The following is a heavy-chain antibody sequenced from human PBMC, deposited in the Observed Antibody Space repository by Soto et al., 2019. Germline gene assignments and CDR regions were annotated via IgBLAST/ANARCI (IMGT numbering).Heavy chain of an antibody. CDR2: IYHSGST. Sequence: QVQLQESGPGLVKPSGTLSLTCAASGGSISSSNWWSWVRQPPGKGLEWIGEIYHSGSTNYNPSLKSRVTISVDKSKNQFSLKLSSVTAADTAVYYCARTTYDILTGYSNWFDPWGQGTLVTVSS. CDR1: GGSISSSNW. CDR3: ARTTYDILTGYSNWFDP. D-gene: IGHD3-9*01. V-gene: IGHV4-4*02. J-gene: IGHJ5*02.